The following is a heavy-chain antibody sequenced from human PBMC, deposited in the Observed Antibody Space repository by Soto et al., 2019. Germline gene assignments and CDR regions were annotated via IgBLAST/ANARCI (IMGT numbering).Heavy chain of an antibody. CDR1: GYTFTSHG. J-gene: IGHJ4*02. CDR2: IIPILGIA. CDR3: ASHKGTYYYDSSGHSLFDY. D-gene: IGHD3-22*01. Sequence: GASVKVSCKASGYTFTSHGISWVRQAPGQGLEWMGRIIPILGIANYAQKFQGRVTITADKSTSTAYMELSSLRSEDTAVYYCASHKGTYYYDSSGHSLFDYWGQGALVTVSS. V-gene: IGHV1-69*04.